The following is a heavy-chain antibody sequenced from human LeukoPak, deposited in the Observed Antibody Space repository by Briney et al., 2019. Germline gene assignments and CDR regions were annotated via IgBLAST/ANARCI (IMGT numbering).Heavy chain of an antibody. CDR2: INPNSGGT. V-gene: IGHV1-2*02. Sequence: GASVKVSCKASGYTFTGNYMHWVRQTPGQGLEWMGWINPNSGGTSYAQKFQGRVTMTRDTSISTVYMELNRLRSDDTAVFYCARGSGGPPQVLDYWGQGTLVTVSS. J-gene: IGHJ4*02. D-gene: IGHD3-3*01. CDR1: GYTFTGNY. CDR3: ARGSGGPPQVLDY.